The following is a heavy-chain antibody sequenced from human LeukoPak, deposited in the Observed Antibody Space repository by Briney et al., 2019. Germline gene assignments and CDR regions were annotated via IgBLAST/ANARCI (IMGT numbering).Heavy chain of an antibody. Sequence: PSETLSLTCSVSGDSVRTDSHYWSWIRQPPGKGLEWIGNVFYSGRTAYNPSLKSRVTISVDMSKSQFSLQLSSVTAADTAVYHCVRETATYYYDSRGYYRQTEVFDIWGQGTPVIVSS. V-gene: IGHV4-61*01. J-gene: IGHJ3*02. D-gene: IGHD3-22*01. CDR2: VFYSGRT. CDR1: GDSVRTDSHY. CDR3: VRETATYYYDSRGYYRQTEVFDI.